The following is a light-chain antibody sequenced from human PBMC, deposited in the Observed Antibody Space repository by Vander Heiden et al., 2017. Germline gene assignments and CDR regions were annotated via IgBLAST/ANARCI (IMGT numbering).Light chain of an antibody. J-gene: IGKJ5*01. V-gene: IGKV3-20*01. Sequence: ESVMTQPSGTWSLSPGDRVPRSCRASHRVSSSYLAWYQQKPGQAPRLLIYCASSRATSIPDRCSGSWSGTHFPLTISRLEPEDFAVYYCLQDGSSPNTFGQGTRLEIK. CDR2: CAS. CDR3: LQDGSSPNT. CDR1: HRVSSSY.